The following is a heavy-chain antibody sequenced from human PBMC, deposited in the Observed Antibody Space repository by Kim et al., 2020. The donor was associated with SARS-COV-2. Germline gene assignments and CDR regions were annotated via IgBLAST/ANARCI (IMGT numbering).Heavy chain of an antibody. J-gene: IGHJ2*01. Sequence: SVKVSCKASGGTFSSYAISWVRQAPGQGLEWMGGIIPIFGTANYAQKFQGRVTITADESTSTAYMELSSLRSEDTAVYYCASGRGVEAAIEDWYFDLWGRGTLVTVSS. CDR2: IIPIFGTA. CDR3: ASGRGVEAAIEDWYFDL. D-gene: IGHD2-2*02. CDR1: GGTFSSYA. V-gene: IGHV1-69*13.